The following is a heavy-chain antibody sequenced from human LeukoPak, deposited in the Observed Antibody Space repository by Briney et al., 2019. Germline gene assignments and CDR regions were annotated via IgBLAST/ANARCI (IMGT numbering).Heavy chain of an antibody. V-gene: IGHV3-7*01. D-gene: IGHD3-3*01. CDR1: GFTFSSYW. J-gene: IGHJ4*02. Sequence: GGSLRLSCAASGFTFSSYWMSWVRQAPGKGLEWVANIKQDGSEKYYVDSVKGRSTISRDNAKNSLYLQMNSLRAEDTAVYYCAGSYYDSWSGYYHDHWGQGTLVTVSS. CDR2: IKQDGSEK. CDR3: AGSYYDSWSGYYHDH.